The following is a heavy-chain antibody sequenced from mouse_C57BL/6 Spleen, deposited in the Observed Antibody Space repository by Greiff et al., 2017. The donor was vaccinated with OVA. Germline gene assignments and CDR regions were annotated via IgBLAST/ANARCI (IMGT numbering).Heavy chain of an antibody. Sequence: QVQLKQSGPELVKPGASVKISCKASGYAFSSSWMNWVKQRPGKGLEWIGRIYPGDGDTNYNGKFKGKATLTADKSSSTAYMQLSSLTSEDSAVYFCARGSWDAFDYWGQGTTLTVSS. D-gene: IGHD4-1*01. CDR2: IYPGDGDT. J-gene: IGHJ2*01. V-gene: IGHV1-82*01. CDR1: GYAFSSSW. CDR3: ARGSWDAFDY.